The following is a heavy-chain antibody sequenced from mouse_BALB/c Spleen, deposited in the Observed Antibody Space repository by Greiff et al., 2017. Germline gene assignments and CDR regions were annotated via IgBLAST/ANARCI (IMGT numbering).Heavy chain of an antibody. CDR3: NAFRYDYDGPRYFDV. Sequence: EVQLQQSGAELVRSGASVKLSCTASGFNIKDYYMHWVKQRPEQGLEWIGWIDPENGDTEYAPKFQGKATMTADTSSNTAYLQLSSLTSEDTAVYYCNAFRYDYDGPRYFDVWGAGTTVTVSS. CDR1: GFNIKDYY. CDR2: IDPENGDT. J-gene: IGHJ1*01. D-gene: IGHD2-4*01. V-gene: IGHV14-4*02.